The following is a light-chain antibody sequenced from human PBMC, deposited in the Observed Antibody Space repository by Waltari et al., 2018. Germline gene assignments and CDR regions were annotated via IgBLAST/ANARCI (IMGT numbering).Light chain of an antibody. J-gene: IGKJ2*01. CDR3: MQALQTPYI. Sequence: SVMTQSPLSLTVTPGEPASISCRSSQSLLHSNGYNYLAWYLQKPGQSPQLLIYLASSRVSGVPDRFSGGGSGTDFTLKISRVEAEDVGVYYCMQALQTPYIFGQGTKLEIK. CDR2: LAS. V-gene: IGKV2-28*01. CDR1: QSLLHSNGYNY.